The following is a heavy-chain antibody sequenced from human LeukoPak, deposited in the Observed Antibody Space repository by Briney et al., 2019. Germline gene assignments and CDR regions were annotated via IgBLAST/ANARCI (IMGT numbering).Heavy chain of an antibody. CDR2: IYYSGRP. Sequence: SEALSLTCIVSVGSNSSSSYYSGWIRHPPGKGLECIVSIYYSGRPYYNPSLKTRVTISVDTPKNQFSLKLSSVTAADTSVYYCARDKNRYDSSGYSPELDYWGQGTLVTVSS. J-gene: IGHJ4*02. D-gene: IGHD3-22*01. CDR1: VGSNSSSSYY. CDR3: ARDKNRYDSSGYSPELDY. V-gene: IGHV4-39*02.